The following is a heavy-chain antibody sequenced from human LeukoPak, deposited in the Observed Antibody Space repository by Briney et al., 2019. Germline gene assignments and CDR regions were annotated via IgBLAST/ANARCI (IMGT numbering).Heavy chain of an antibody. CDR1: GFTFSSYW. CDR3: ARVQKQWLVPHYFDY. Sequence: GGSLRLSCAASGFTFSSYWMSWVRQAPGKGLEWAANIKQDGSEKYYVDSVKGRFTISRDNAKNSLYLQMNSLRAEDTAVYYCARVQKQWLVPHYFDYWGQGTLVTVSS. J-gene: IGHJ4*02. D-gene: IGHD6-19*01. V-gene: IGHV3-7*03. CDR2: IKQDGSEK.